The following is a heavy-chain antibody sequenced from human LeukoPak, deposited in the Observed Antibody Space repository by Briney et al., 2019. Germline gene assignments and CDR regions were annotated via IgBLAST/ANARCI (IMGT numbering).Heavy chain of an antibody. D-gene: IGHD5/OR15-5a*01. CDR1: GGTFSSYA. CDR2: IIPIFGTA. J-gene: IGHJ3*02. Sequence: GSSVKVSCKASGGTFSSYAISWVRQAPGQGPEWMGGIIPIFGTANYAQKFQGRVTITADESTSTAYMELSSLRSEDTAAYYCARPSTSTDAFDIWGQGTMVTVSS. V-gene: IGHV1-69*01. CDR3: ARPSTSTDAFDI.